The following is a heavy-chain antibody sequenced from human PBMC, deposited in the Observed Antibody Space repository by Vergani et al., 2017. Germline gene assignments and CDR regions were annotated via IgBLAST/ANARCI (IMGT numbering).Heavy chain of an antibody. D-gene: IGHD6-6*01. CDR3: AREGSHSSSGGGY. CDR1: GFTFSSYS. Sequence: EVQLVESGGGLVKPGGSLRLSCAASGFTFSSYSMNWVRQAPGKGLEWVSSISSSSSYIYYADSVKGRFTISRDNAKNSLYLQMNSLRAEDTAVYYCAREGSHSSSGGGYWGQGTLVTVSS. CDR2: ISSSSSYI. J-gene: IGHJ4*02. V-gene: IGHV3-21*01.